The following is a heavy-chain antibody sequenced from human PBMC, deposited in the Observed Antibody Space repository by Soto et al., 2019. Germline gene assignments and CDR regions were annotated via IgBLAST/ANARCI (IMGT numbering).Heavy chain of an antibody. D-gene: IGHD3-9*01. CDR1: GGSISSSSYY. Sequence: SETLSLTCXVSGGSISSSSYYWGWIRQPPGKGLEWIGSIYYSGSTYYNPSLKSRVTISVDTSKNQFSLKLSSVTAADTAVYYCARHEGNDILTGYPLDYWGQGTLVTVSS. CDR2: IYYSGST. V-gene: IGHV4-39*01. CDR3: ARHEGNDILTGYPLDY. J-gene: IGHJ4*02.